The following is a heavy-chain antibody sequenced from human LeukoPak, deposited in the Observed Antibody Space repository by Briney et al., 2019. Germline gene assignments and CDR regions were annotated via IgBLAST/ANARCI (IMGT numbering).Heavy chain of an antibody. J-gene: IGHJ4*02. CDR2: IKQDGSEK. V-gene: IGHV3-7*04. Sequence: PGGSRNLSGAAPGFTFISYWMSWVRQAPGKGLEWVANIKQDGSEKYYVDSVKGRFTISRDNAKNSLYLQMNSLRAEDTAVYYCARDRLYGSGSYFDYWGQGTLVTVSS. CDR3: ARDRLYGSGSYFDY. CDR1: GFTFISYW. D-gene: IGHD3-10*01.